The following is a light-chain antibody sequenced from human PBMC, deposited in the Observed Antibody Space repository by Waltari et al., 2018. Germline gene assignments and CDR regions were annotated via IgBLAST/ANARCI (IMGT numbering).Light chain of an antibody. V-gene: IGLV2-11*01. Sequence: QSALTQPRSVSGSPGQSVTVSCTGTSSNVGGSNYVSWYQQLPGKAPKLMIYDVSKRPAGVPDRFSGSKSGNTASLTSSGLQPDDEADYYCCSYAGSYTWVFGGGTKLTVL. CDR1: SSNVGGSNY. J-gene: IGLJ3*02. CDR2: DVS. CDR3: CSYAGSYTWV.